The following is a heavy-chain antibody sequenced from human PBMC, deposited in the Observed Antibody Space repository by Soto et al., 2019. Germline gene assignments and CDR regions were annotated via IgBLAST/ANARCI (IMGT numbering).Heavy chain of an antibody. CDR1: GFTFSNYA. J-gene: IGHJ5*02. CDR2: ISGSGGST. V-gene: IGHV3-23*01. Sequence: GGPLRLSCAASGFTFSNYAMSWVRQAPGKGLEWVSAISGSGGSTYYADSVKGRFTISRDNSKNTLYLQMNSLRVEDTAVYYCAKDPGKGPTPWGQGTLVTVSS. CDR3: AKDPGKGPTP.